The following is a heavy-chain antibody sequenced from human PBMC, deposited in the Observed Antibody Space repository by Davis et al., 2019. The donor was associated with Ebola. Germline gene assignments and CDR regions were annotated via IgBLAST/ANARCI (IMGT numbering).Heavy chain of an antibody. D-gene: IGHD2-2*02. CDR2: INHIGNT. J-gene: IGHJ4*02. Sequence: PSETLSLTCAVYGGSFSGYYWSWIRQPPGKGLEWIGEINHIGNTNYNPSLKIRVTISVDTSKNQFSLKLSSVTAADTAVYYCARRDCDSNRCYRGGLDSWGQGSLVTVSS. CDR1: GGSFSGYY. V-gene: IGHV4-34*01. CDR3: ARRDCDSNRCYRGGLDS.